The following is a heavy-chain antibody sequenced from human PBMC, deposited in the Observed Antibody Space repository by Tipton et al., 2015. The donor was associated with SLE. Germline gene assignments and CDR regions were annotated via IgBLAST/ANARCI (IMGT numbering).Heavy chain of an antibody. J-gene: IGHJ4*02. V-gene: IGHV4-59*13. CDR1: GGSISSYY. CDR3: ARAQGGWYDY. D-gene: IGHD6-19*01. CDR2: IYYSGST. Sequence: TLSLTCTVSGGSISSYYWSWIRRPPGKGLEWIGYIYYSGSTNYNPSLKSRVTISVDTSKNQFSLKLSSVTAADTAVYYCARAQGGWYDYWGQGTLVTVSS.